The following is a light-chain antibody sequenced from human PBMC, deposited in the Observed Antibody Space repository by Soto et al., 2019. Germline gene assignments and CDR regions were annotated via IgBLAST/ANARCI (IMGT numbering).Light chain of an antibody. J-gene: IGKJ1*01. CDR3: QQYDIWPPT. V-gene: IGKV3-15*01. Sequence: EIVMTQSPAILSVSPGERATLSCRASQSVSTNLAWFQQKPGQTPRLLFNGASTRATGIPARFTGSGSGTEFILTISSLQSEDFAVYYCQQYDIWPPTLGQGTTVDIK. CDR1: QSVSTN. CDR2: GAS.